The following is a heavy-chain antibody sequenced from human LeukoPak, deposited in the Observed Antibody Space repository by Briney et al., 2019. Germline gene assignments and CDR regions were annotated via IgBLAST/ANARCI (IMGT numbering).Heavy chain of an antibody. J-gene: IGHJ6*02. Sequence: GASVKVSCKASGGTFSSYAISWVRQAPGQGLEWIGGIIPIFGTANYAQKFQGRVTITADESTSTAYMELSSLRSEDTAVYYCASIVGADYYYNGMDVWGQGTTVTVSS. CDR2: IIPIFGTA. CDR1: GGTFSSYA. V-gene: IGHV1-69*13. CDR3: ASIVGADYYYNGMDV. D-gene: IGHD1-26*01.